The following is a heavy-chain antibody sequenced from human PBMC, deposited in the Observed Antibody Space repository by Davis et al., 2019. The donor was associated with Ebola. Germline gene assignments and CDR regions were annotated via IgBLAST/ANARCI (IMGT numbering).Heavy chain of an antibody. D-gene: IGHD2-8*01. CDR2: IYAGDSDS. J-gene: IGHJ4*02. CDR1: GYSFTTYW. Sequence: GESLKISCKGSGYSFTTYWIACVRQTPGKGLEWMGIIYAGDSDSRYSPSFEGQVIISVDRSINTAYLQWRSLRASDTAIYYCARQESLYGWSDYWGQGTLVTVSS. CDR3: ARQESLYGWSDY. V-gene: IGHV5-51*01.